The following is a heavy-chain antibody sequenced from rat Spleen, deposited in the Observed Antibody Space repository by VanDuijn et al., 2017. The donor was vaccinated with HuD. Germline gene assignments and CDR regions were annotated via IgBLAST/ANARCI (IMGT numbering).Heavy chain of an antibody. CDR3: ARDVANYYAGTYGVMAA. CDR2: IWGDGST. V-gene: IGHV2-13*01. D-gene: IGHD1-12*02. J-gene: IGHJ4*01. Sequence: QVQLKESGPGLVQPSQTLSLTCTVSGFSLSNYGVFWVRQPPGKGLEWMGGIWGDGSTNYNSALRSRLSISRDTSKSQVFLKMNSLQTEDIATYYCARDVANYYAGTYGVMAAWGQGASVIVSS. CDR1: GFSLSNYG.